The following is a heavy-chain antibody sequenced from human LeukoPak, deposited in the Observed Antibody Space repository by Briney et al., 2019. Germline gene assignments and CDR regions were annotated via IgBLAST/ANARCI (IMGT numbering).Heavy chain of an antibody. CDR2: IYGDDDK. D-gene: IGHD2/OR15-2a*01. CDR1: GFSLRTSGVG. CDR3: AHKKNSNAFDI. J-gene: IGHJ3*02. V-gene: IGHV2-5*02. Sequence: SGPTLAEPTQPLTLTYTFSGFSLRTSGVGVGWIRQPPGKALEWLALIYGDDDKRYSPSLKSRLTITKDTSKNQAVLTMTNMDPVDTATYYCAHKKNSNAFDIWGQGTMVTVSS.